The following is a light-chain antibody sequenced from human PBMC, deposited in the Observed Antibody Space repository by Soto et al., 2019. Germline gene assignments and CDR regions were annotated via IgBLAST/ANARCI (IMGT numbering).Light chain of an antibody. V-gene: IGKV3-15*01. CDR3: QHSNIMPFS. Sequence: KQTLGTLSSSARDRATLSCMAGQGVTTNVAWYQQKSGQSPRLLIYDVSIRATGAPARFSGTGSETDFTLTISGLQSEDSAVYFCQHSNIMPFSFAQGTLLDI. CDR1: QGVTTN. CDR2: DVS. J-gene: IGKJ5*01.